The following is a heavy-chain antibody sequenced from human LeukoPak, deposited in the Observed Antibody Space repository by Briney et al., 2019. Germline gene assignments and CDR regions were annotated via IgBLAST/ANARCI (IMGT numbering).Heavy chain of an antibody. CDR3: ARGAPQVVVTAIRYYYYYYMDV. V-gene: IGHV4-39*07. D-gene: IGHD2-21*02. J-gene: IGHJ6*03. CDR2: INHSGST. Sequence: PSETLSLTCTVSGGSISSSSYYWGWIRQPPGKGLEWIGEINHSGSTNYNPSLKSRVTISVDTSKNQFSLKLSSVTAADTAVYYCARGAPQVVVTAIRYYYYYYMDVWGKGTTVTVSS. CDR1: GGSISSSSYY.